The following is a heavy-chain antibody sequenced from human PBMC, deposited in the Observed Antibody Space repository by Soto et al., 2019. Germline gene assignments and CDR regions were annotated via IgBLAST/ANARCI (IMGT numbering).Heavy chain of an antibody. J-gene: IGHJ4*02. D-gene: IGHD4-17*01. CDR1: GGSIRSYC. V-gene: IGHV4-59*01. CDR3: AKSGLREEYYFDS. CDR2: ICNSGTT. Sequence: SETLSLTCTVSGGSIRSYCWTWIRQPPGEGLEWIGCICNSGTTNYNPSLKSRVTISIDTSKTHFSLDLSSVTAADTAVYYCAKSGLREEYYFDSWSQGTLVTVSS.